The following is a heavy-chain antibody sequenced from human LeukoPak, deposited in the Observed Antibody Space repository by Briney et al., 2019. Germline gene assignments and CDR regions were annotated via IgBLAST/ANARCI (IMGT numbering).Heavy chain of an antibody. CDR3: ARVSVIAAARARAFDY. V-gene: IGHV4-59*01. D-gene: IGHD6-13*01. CDR2: IYYSGST. J-gene: IGHJ4*02. CDR1: GGSISSYY. Sequence: SETLSLTCTVSGGSISSYYLSWVRQPPGKGLEWIGYIYYSGSTNYNPSLKSRVHISVDTSKNQFSLKLSSVTAADTAVYSCARVSVIAAARARAFDYWGQGTLVTVSS.